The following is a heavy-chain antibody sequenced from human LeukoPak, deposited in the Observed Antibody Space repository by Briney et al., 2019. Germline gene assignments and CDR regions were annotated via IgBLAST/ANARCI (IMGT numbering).Heavy chain of an antibody. D-gene: IGHD6-13*01. Sequence: ASVKVSCKASGYTFTSYGMTWVRQAPGQGLEWMGWISAYSGATNYAQKLQGRVTMTTDTSTTTAYMELRNLRSDDTAVYYCARDHSSSCQLFDYWGQGTLVTVSS. CDR1: GYTFTSYG. J-gene: IGHJ4*02. CDR2: ISAYSGAT. CDR3: ARDHSSSCQLFDY. V-gene: IGHV1-18*01.